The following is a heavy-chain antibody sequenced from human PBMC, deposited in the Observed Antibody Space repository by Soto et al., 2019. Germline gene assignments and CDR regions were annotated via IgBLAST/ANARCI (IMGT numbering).Heavy chain of an antibody. D-gene: IGHD2-15*01. V-gene: IGHV1-2*04. CDR3: TRSHCSGGSCHRQYHFYDYGMDV. CDR1: GYTFTDYY. Sequence: ASVEVTCKASGYTFTDYYVRWVRQANGQGLEWMGWINPNTGDTNYAQNFQGWVTVTSDPSTTTVYMELSSLTSEDTAVYYCTRSHCSGGSCHRQYHFYDYGMDVWGQGTTVPVS. CDR2: INPNTGDT. J-gene: IGHJ6*02.